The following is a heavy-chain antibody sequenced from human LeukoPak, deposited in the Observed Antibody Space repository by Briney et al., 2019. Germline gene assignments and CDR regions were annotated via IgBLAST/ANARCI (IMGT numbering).Heavy chain of an antibody. D-gene: IGHD2-2*01. V-gene: IGHV4-59*01. Sequence: SETLSLTCTVSGGSISSYYWSWIRQPPGKGLEWIGYIYYRRSTNYNPSLKSRVTISVDTSKNQFSLKLSSVTAADTAVYYCAREGPVAMSYFDYWGQGTLVTVSS. CDR1: GGSISSYY. CDR2: IYYRRST. J-gene: IGHJ4*02. CDR3: AREGPVAMSYFDY.